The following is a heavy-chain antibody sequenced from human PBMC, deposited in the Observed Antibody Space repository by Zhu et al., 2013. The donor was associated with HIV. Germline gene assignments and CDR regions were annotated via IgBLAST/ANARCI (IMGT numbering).Heavy chain of an antibody. V-gene: IGHV1-69*06. CDR2: IIPIFGTA. J-gene: IGHJ6*02. CDR1: GGTFSSYA. D-gene: IGHD4-4*01. CDR3: ARDVGYSNYGINYYGMDV. Sequence: QVQLVQSGAEVKKPGSSVKVSCKASGGTFSSYAISWVRQAPGQGLEWMGGIIPIFGTANYAQKFQGRVTITADKSTSTAYMELSSLRSEDTAVYYCARDVGYSNYGINYYGMDVWGQGTTVTVSS.